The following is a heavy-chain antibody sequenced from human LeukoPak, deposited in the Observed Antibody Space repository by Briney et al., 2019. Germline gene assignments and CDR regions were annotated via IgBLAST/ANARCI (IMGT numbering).Heavy chain of an antibody. D-gene: IGHD6-13*01. CDR1: GFIFSSYS. Sequence: GGSLRLSCAASGFIFSSYSMSWVRQAPGKGLEWVSVITGSGGNTYSADSVKGRFTISKDNSKNTVYLQMSSLRVDDTAVYYCAKAASSSWPSYYYGMDVWGQGTTVTVSS. CDR3: AKAASSSWPSYYYGMDV. CDR2: ITGSGGNT. J-gene: IGHJ6*02. V-gene: IGHV3-23*01.